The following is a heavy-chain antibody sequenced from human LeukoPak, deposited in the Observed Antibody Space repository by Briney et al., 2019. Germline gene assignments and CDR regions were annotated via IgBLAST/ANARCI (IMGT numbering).Heavy chain of an antibody. J-gene: IGHJ4*02. CDR3: TSDLRDSGFDFYY. Sequence: GGSLRVSCEASGFTFSNYAMHWVRQAPGQGLEWMAWISSDGGERNYAEYVQGRFTISRDNSKSTPYLQLNSLRADDTALYYCTSDLRDSGFDFYYWGQGALVSVSS. D-gene: IGHD1-26*01. CDR2: ISSDGGER. CDR1: GFTFSNYA. V-gene: IGHV3-30*04.